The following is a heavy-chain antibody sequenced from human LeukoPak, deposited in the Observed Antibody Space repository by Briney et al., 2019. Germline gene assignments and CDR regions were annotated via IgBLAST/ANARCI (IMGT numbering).Heavy chain of an antibody. V-gene: IGHV3-48*03. J-gene: IGHJ5*02. CDR1: GFTFRSYE. CDR2: IIGSGSTT. D-gene: IGHD2-21*01. Sequence: PGGSLRLSXAASGFTFRSYEMNWIRRAPGKGLEWLSYIIGSGSTTQYADSVRDRFTISRDNDKNAVYLQMNSLRADDTAIYYCVRDRGGAYSGDNLFDPWGQGTLVTVSS. CDR3: VRDRGGAYSGDNLFDP.